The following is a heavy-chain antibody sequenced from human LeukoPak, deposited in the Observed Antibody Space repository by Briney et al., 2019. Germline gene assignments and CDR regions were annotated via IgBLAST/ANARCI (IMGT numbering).Heavy chain of an antibody. D-gene: IGHD5-12*01. CDR1: GFTSSSYG. CDR3: ARSARYSGYDYLPRGSNYFDY. Sequence: PGGSLRLSCAASGFTSSSYGMHWVRQAPGKGLEWVAVISYDGSNKYYADSVKGRFTISRDNAKNSLYLQMNSLRAEDTAVYYCARSARYSGYDYLPRGSNYFDYWGQGTLVTVSS. J-gene: IGHJ4*02. V-gene: IGHV3-30*03. CDR2: ISYDGSNK.